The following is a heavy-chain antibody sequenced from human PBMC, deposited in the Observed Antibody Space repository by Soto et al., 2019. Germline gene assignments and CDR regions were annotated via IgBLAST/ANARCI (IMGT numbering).Heavy chain of an antibody. CDR2: INAGNGNT. CDR3: ARSIVGVTALDY. V-gene: IGHV1-3*01. Sequence: QVQLVQSGAEVKKPGASVKVSCKASGYTFTSYAMHWVRQAPGQRLEWMGWINAGNGNTKYTQKFQGRVTITSDTSASTTYMELSSLRSEDTAVYYCARSIVGVTALDYWGQGTLVTVYS. D-gene: IGHD2-21*02. J-gene: IGHJ4*02. CDR1: GYTFTSYA.